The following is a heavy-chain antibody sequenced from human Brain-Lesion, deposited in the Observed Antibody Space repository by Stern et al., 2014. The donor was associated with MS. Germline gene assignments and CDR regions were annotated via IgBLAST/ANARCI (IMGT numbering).Heavy chain of an antibody. J-gene: IGHJ4*02. CDR3: ARGGAVTTSDYYLDY. D-gene: IGHD4-17*01. V-gene: IGHV3-30*01. CDR2: ISYDGSDK. Sequence: QVQLVESGGGVVQPGRSLRLSCAASGFTFSYHAMHWVRQAPGKGLEWVALISYDGSDKNDADSVKGRFTISRDNSRNTLYLQMNSLRVDDTAVYYCARGGAVTTSDYYLDYWGQGIRVPVSS. CDR1: GFTFSYHA.